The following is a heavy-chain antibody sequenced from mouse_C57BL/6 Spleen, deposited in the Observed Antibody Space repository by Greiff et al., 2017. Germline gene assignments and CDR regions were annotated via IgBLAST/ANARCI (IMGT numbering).Heavy chain of an antibody. CDR3: AREYDYDEAWFAY. J-gene: IGHJ3*01. D-gene: IGHD2-4*01. CDR2: IYPGSGST. V-gene: IGHV1-55*01. Sequence: QVQLQQPGAELVKPGASVKMSCKASGYTFTSYWITWVKQRPGQGLEWIGDIYPGSGSTNYNEKFKSKATLTVDTSSRTAYMQLSSLTSEDSAVYYCAREYDYDEAWFAYWGQGTLVTVSA. CDR1: GYTFTSYW.